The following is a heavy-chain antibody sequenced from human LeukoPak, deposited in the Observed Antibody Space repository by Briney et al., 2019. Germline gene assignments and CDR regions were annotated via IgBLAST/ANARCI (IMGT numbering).Heavy chain of an antibody. D-gene: IGHD3-10*01. J-gene: IGHJ3*02. CDR3: AGDPPGTPIGFDI. Sequence: ASVKVSCKASGDTFSRYAISWVRQAPGQGLEWMGRITPTSGTASHVDARLTITADRDTNTVYMDLSSLRSDDTAVYYCAGDPPGTPIGFDIWGQGTLVTVSS. CDR1: GDTFSRYA. V-gene: IGHV1-69*06. CDR2: ITPTSGTA.